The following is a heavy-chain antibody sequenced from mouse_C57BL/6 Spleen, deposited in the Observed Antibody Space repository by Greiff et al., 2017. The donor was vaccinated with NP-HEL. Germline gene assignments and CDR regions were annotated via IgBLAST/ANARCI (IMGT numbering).Heavy chain of an antibody. D-gene: IGHD1-1*01. Sequence: VQLQQSGAELVKPGASVKISCKASGYAFSSYWMNWVKQRPGKGLEWIGQIYPGDGDTNYNGKFKGKATLTADKSSSTAYMQLSSLTSEDSAVYFCAKESEYYGRGVFAYWGQGTLVTVSA. CDR2: IYPGDGDT. CDR3: AKESEYYGRGVFAY. V-gene: IGHV1-80*01. J-gene: IGHJ3*01. CDR1: GYAFSSYW.